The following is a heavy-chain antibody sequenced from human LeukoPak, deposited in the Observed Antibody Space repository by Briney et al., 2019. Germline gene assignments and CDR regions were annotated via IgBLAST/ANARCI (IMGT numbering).Heavy chain of an antibody. J-gene: IGHJ5*02. D-gene: IGHD2-15*01. CDR3: ARAEVVVAATHRWFDP. CDR2: IYYSGST. V-gene: IGHV4-59*01. CDR1: GGSLSSYY. Sequence: PSETLSLTCTVSGGSLSSYYWSWIRQPPAKGLEWIGYIYYSGSTNYNPSLKSRVTISVDTSKNQFSLKLSSVTAADTAVYYCARAEVVVAATHRWFDPWGQGTLVTVSS.